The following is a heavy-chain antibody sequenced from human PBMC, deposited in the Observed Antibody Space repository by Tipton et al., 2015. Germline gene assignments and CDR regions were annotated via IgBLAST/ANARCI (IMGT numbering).Heavy chain of an antibody. V-gene: IGHV3-20*04. CDR2: IDWNGGRT. Sequence: GSLRLSCSASGFAFSNYGMHWVRQAPGKGLEWVAGIDWNGGRTGYADSVKGRFIISRDNAQNSLFLQMNSLTAEDTAFYYCAREGSSWYFGVYWGQGTLVTVSS. J-gene: IGHJ4*02. CDR3: AREGSSWYFGVY. D-gene: IGHD6-13*01. CDR1: GFAFSNYG.